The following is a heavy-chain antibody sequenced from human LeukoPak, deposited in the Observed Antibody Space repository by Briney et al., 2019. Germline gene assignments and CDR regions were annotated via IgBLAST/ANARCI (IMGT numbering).Heavy chain of an antibody. V-gene: IGHV1-18*01. CDR3: ARDKGTNGVCRIDYYYYGIDV. CDR1: GYTFTSYG. CDR2: MSAYNGNT. J-gene: IGHJ6*02. Sequence: ASVKVSCKASGYTFTSYGISWVRQAPGQGLEWMGWMSAYNGNTKYAQKLQGRVTMTTDTSTRTAYMERRRLRSDDRAVYYCARDKGTNGVCRIDYYYYGIDVWGQGTTVTVSS. D-gene: IGHD2-8*01.